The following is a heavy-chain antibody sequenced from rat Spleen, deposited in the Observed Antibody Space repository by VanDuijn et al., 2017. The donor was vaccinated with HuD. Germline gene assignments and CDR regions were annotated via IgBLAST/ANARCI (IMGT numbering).Heavy chain of an antibody. CDR2: ITNASGRT. V-gene: IGHV5-31*01. D-gene: IGHD4-3*01. J-gene: IGHJ2*01. CDR1: GFTFNNYW. Sequence: EVQLVESGGGLVQPGGSLKLSCVASGFTFNNYWMTWIRQAPGKGLEWVASITNASGRTYYPDSVKGRFTISRDTAQNTLYLQMDSLRSEDTATYYCAQGDSGYEFDYWGQGVMVTVSS. CDR3: AQGDSGYEFDY.